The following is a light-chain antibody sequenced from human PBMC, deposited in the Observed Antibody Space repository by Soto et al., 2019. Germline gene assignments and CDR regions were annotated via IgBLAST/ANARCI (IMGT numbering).Light chain of an antibody. Sequence: EIVLTQSPATLSLSPGERATLSCRASQSVSSYLAWYQQKPGQAPRLLIYDASNRATGIPARFSGSGSGTDFTLTISSLQPDDFATHYCQQYNSYSWTFGQGTKVDI. CDR3: QQYNSYSWT. CDR1: QSVSSY. CDR2: DAS. V-gene: IGKV3-11*01. J-gene: IGKJ1*01.